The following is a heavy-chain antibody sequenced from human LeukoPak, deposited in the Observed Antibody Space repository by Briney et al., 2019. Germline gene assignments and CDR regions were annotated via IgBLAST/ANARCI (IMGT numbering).Heavy chain of an antibody. J-gene: IGHJ4*02. V-gene: IGHV3-9*01. CDR3: AKQRQQLVFDY. D-gene: IGHD6-13*01. CDR1: GFSFDDYA. CDR2: INWNSGTI. Sequence: GGSLRLSCAGSGFSFDDYAMHWVRQAPGKGLEWVSGINWNSGTIGYADSVKGRFTISRDNAKNSLYLQMNSLRAEDTALYYCAKQRQQLVFDYWGQGTLVTVSS.